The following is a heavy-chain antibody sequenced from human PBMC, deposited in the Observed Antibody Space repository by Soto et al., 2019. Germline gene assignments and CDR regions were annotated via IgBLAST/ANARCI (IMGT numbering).Heavy chain of an antibody. J-gene: IGHJ6*02. D-gene: IGHD6-19*01. CDR2: INYSGVT. Sequence: QVQLQQWGAGLLKPSGTLSLTCAVYGGSFSGYYWSWIRQPPGKGLAWIGEINYSGVTNYKPSLKRRVTLSLDXXKNQFSLQLKSVTAADTALYYCARFSGSYYYAMDVWGQGSTVTVSS. CDR1: GGSFSGYY. CDR3: ARFSGSYYYAMDV. V-gene: IGHV4-34*01.